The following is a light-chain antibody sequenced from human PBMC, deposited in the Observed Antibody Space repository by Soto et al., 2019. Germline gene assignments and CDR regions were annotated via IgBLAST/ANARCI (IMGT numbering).Light chain of an antibody. Sequence: AIQMTQFPSSLSASVGDRVTITCRASQDIRSDLGWYQQRPGKAPQLLIYATSSLHSGVPSRFSGSGSGTDFTLTITSLQPEDFATYHCLQDNKYPLTFGGGTKVEI. CDR1: QDIRSD. CDR2: ATS. V-gene: IGKV1-6*01. CDR3: LQDNKYPLT. J-gene: IGKJ4*01.